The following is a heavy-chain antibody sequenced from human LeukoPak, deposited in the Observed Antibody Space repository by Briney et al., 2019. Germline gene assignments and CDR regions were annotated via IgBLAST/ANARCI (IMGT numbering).Heavy chain of an antibody. CDR1: GFTFSTYR. J-gene: IGHJ4*02. Sequence: GGSLRLSCVGTGFTFSTYRMNWVRQAPGKGLEWVSSISSSSYIYYADSVKGRITISGDNAKNSLYLQMNSLRVEDTAVYYCARDKDVYFDYWGQGTLVTVSS. CDR2: ISSSSYI. CDR3: ARDKDVYFDY. V-gene: IGHV3-21*01.